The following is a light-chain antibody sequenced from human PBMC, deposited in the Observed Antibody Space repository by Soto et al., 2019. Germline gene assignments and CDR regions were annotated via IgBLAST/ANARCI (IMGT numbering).Light chain of an antibody. V-gene: IGLV2-8*01. J-gene: IGLJ1*01. Sequence: QSALTQPPSASGSPGQSVTISCTGTSSDVGGYDYVSWHQQHPGKAPKVIIYGVNKRPSGVPDRFSGSKSGNTASLTVSGLQAEDEADYYCSSYAGTNTYVFGSGTKLTVL. CDR2: GVN. CDR3: SSYAGTNTYV. CDR1: SSDVGGYDY.